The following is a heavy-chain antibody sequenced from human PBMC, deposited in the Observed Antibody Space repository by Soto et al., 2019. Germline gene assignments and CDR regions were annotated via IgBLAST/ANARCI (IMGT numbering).Heavy chain of an antibody. J-gene: IGHJ4*02. Sequence: ASVKVSCKASGYTFTSYYMHWVRQAPGQGLEWMGIINPSGGSTSYAQKFQGRFTISRDNAKNSLYLQMNSLRDEDSAVYYCVTDLNWQGHWGQGTLVTVSS. CDR3: VTDLNWQGH. CDR1: GYTFTSYY. CDR2: INPSGGST. V-gene: IGHV1-46*01.